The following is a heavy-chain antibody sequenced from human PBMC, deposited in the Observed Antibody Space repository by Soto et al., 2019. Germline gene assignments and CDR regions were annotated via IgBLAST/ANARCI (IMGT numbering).Heavy chain of an antibody. CDR3: AIADVGRDGYNLGEEAFDI. CDR2: IYYSGST. D-gene: IGHD5-12*01. CDR1: GGSISSGGYY. J-gene: IGHJ3*02. V-gene: IGHV4-30-4*01. Sequence: QVQLQESGPGLVKPSQTLSLTCTVSGGSISSGGYYWSWIRQPPGKGLEWIGYIYYSGSTYYNPSVKSRVTISVDTPKHQFSLKLISGTAEDTAVYYCAIADVGRDGYNLGEEAFDIWGQGTMVTVSS.